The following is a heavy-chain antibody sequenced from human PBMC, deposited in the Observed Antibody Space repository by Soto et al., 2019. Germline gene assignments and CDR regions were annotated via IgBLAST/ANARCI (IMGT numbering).Heavy chain of an antibody. CDR2: IGASGDNT. CDR3: AKLGYWSGGTCELDYYNGLDV. CDR1: GFTFNRFA. Sequence: EVQLLESGGGLVQPGGSLRLSCAASGFTFNRFAMTWVRQAPGKGLEWVSTIGASGDNTFYADSVKGRFTISRDNSGDTLFLQMNRLRAEDSALYYCAKLGYWSGGTCELDYYNGLDVWGQGTTVTVSS. J-gene: IGHJ6*02. V-gene: IGHV3-23*01. D-gene: IGHD2-15*01.